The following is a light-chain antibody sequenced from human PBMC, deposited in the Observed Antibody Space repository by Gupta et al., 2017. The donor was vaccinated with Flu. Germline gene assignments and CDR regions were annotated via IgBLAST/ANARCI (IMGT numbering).Light chain of an antibody. CDR2: GAA. CDR1: HSISSN. Sequence: DMVMTPSPATVSVAAGERATLSYRASHSISSNLACYQQKPSQPPRLLIYGAATRATGAPPWFSGSGSWKEVTLSISSLQSEDFALNYCQQYNNWPPLTFGGGTKVDIK. V-gene: IGKV3-15*01. CDR3: QQYNNWPPLT. J-gene: IGKJ4*01.